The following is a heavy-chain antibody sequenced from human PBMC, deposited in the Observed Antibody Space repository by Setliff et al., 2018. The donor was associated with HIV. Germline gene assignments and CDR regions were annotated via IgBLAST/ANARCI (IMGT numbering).Heavy chain of an antibody. CDR3: AREDQLLSGDYYYYGMDV. CDR1: GFTYGDYA. Sequence: GGSLRLSCATSGFTYGDYAMSWVRQAPGKGLEWVSFIRSKAYGGTTEYAASVRGRFTVSRDDSKSIAYLQMNSLRVEDTAVYYCAREDQLLSGDYYYYGMDVWGQGTTVTVSS. CDR2: IRSKAYGGTT. D-gene: IGHD2-2*01. V-gene: IGHV3-49*04. J-gene: IGHJ6*02.